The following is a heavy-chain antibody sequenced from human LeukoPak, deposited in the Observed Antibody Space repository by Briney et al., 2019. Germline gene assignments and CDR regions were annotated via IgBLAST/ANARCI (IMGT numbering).Heavy chain of an antibody. J-gene: IGHJ4*02. V-gene: IGHV3-30*18. D-gene: IGHD3-10*01. CDR1: GFPFSRFG. CDR2: TSFDGSNK. Sequence: PGRSLRLSCAASGFPFSRFGIHWVRQAPGKGLEWVAVTSFDGSNKYYGDSVKGRFTISRDNSKNTLYLQMNSLRAEDTAVYYCAKDYTYYYGSGSYSDYWGQGTLVTVSS. CDR3: AKDYTYYYGSGSYSDY.